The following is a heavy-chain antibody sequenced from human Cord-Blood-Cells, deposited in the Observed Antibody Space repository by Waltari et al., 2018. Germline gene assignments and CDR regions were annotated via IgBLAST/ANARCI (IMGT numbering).Heavy chain of an antibody. CDR1: GYTFTGYY. J-gene: IGHJ3*02. Sequence: QVQLVQSGAEVKKPGASVKVSCKASGYTFTGYYMHWVRQAPGQGLEWRGWINPNSGGTNDAQKFQGRVTMTRDTSISTAYMELSRLRSDDTAVYYCARTKWELPDDAFDIWGQGTMVTVSS. CDR2: INPNSGGT. D-gene: IGHD1-26*01. CDR3: ARTKWELPDDAFDI. V-gene: IGHV1-2*02.